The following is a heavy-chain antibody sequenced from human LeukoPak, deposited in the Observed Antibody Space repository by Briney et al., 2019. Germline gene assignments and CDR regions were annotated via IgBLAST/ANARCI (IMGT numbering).Heavy chain of an antibody. CDR2: ISSSSTTK. V-gene: IGHV3-48*04. CDR1: GFTFSAYD. J-gene: IGHJ4*02. CDR3: ARWNLGSDH. Sequence: GGSLRLSCAASGFTFSAYDMNWVRQAPGKGLKWLSYISSSSTTKYHADSVKGRFTISRDNTKNSLYLQMNSLRAEDTGVYYCARWNLGSDHWGQGTLVTVSS. D-gene: IGHD1-1*01.